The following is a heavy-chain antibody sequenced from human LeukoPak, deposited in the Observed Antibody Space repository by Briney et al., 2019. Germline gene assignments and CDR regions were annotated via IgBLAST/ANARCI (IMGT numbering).Heavy chain of an antibody. J-gene: IGHJ4*02. V-gene: IGHV3-15*01. CDR3: TTDNIVLINSRFDY. D-gene: IGHD2-8*01. CDR1: GFTFSNAW. Sequence: AGGSLRLSCAASGFTFSNAWMNWVRQAPGKGLEWVGRIKSKTDGGTTDYAAPVKGRFTISRDDSKNTLYLQMDSLKTEDTAVYYCTTDNIVLINSRFDYWGQGTLVTVSS. CDR2: IKSKTDGGTT.